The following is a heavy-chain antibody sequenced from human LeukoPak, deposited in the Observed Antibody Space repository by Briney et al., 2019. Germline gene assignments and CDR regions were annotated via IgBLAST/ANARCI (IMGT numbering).Heavy chain of an antibody. D-gene: IGHD2-15*01. J-gene: IGHJ4*02. CDR1: GFTFSDYY. CDR2: ISGSGGST. Sequence: PGGSLRLSCAASGFTFSDYYMSWVRQAPGKGLEWVSSISGSGGSTYYADSVMGRFTISRDNSKNTLYLQMNSLRAEDTAVYYCAKDLPSGRQPGGRTYWGQGTLVTVSS. V-gene: IGHV3-23*01. CDR3: AKDLPSGRQPGGRTY.